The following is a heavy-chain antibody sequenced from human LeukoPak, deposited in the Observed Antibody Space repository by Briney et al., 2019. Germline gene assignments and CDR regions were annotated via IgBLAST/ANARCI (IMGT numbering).Heavy chain of an antibody. J-gene: IGHJ4*02. V-gene: IGHV4-61*01. CDR2: IYYSGST. D-gene: IGHD3-16*01. CDR3: ARVGDRPGAYYFDY. CDR1: GGSVSSGSYY. Sequence: PSETLSLTCTVSGGSVSSGSYYWSWIRQPPGKGLEWIGYIYYSGSTNYNPSLKSRVTISVDTSKNQFSLKLSSVTAADTAVYYCARVGDRPGAYYFDYWGQGTLVTVSS.